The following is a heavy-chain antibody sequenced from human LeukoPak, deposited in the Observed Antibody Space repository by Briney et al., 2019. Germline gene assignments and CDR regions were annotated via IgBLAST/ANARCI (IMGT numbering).Heavy chain of an antibody. D-gene: IGHD5-18*01. CDR1: GGSISSSSYY. CDR3: ARLGGYSYGYSGAFDI. V-gene: IGHV4-39*02. J-gene: IGHJ3*02. CDR2: IYYSGST. Sequence: PSETLSLTCTVSGGSISSSSYYWGWIRQPPGKGLEWIGNIYYSGSTYCNPSLKSRVSISVGTSKKHFSLRLSSVTAADTAVYYCARLGGYSYGYSGAFDIWGQGTMVTVSS.